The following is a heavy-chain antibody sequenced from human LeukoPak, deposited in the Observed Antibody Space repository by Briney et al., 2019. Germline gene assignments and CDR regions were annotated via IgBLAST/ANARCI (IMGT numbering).Heavy chain of an antibody. Sequence: PGGSLRLSCAASGFTFSSYWMSWVRQAPGKGLEWVANINQTGSEKYFVDSVKGRFTISRDNAKNSLYLQMNSLRAEDTALYYCARGGGSIRHSYYYYVDVWGKGTSVTVSS. CDR3: ARGGGSIRHSYYYYVDV. CDR1: GFTFSSYW. V-gene: IGHV3-7*03. CDR2: INQTGSEK. J-gene: IGHJ6*03. D-gene: IGHD2-15*01.